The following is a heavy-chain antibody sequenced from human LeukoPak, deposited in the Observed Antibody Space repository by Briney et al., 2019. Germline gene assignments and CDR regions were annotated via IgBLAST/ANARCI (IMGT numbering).Heavy chain of an antibody. V-gene: IGHV4-59*01. Sequence: SETLPLTCTVSGGSISSYYWSWIRQPPGKGLEWIGYIYYSGSTNYNPSLKSGVAISVDTSKNQFSLKLSSVIAADTAVYYCARTTEGYCSSASCFGFSYSYYMDVWGKGTTVTISS. CDR3: ARTTEGYCSSASCFGFSYSYYMDV. CDR1: GGSISSYY. CDR2: IYYSGST. D-gene: IGHD2-2*01. J-gene: IGHJ6*03.